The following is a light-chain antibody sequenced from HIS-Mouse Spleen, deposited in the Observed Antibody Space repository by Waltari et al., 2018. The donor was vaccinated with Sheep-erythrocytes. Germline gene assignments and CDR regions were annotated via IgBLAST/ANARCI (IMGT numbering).Light chain of an antibody. CDR2: EVS. Sequence: QSALTQPRSVSGSPGQSVTISCTGPSSDVGGYNYVSWYQQHPGKAPKLMIYEVSKRPSGVPDRFSGSKSGNTASLTVSGLQAEDEADYYCSSYAGSNNWVFGGGTKLTVL. CDR1: SSDVGGYNY. CDR3: SSYAGSNNWV. J-gene: IGLJ3*02. V-gene: IGLV2-8*01.